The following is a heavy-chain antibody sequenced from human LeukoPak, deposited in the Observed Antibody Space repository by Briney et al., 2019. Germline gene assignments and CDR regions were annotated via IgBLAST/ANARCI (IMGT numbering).Heavy chain of an antibody. CDR1: GGSFSGYY. CDR2: INHSGST. Sequence: SETLSLTCAVYGGSFSGYYWSWIRQPPGKGLEWIGEINHSGSTNYNLSLKSRVTISVDTSKNQFSLKLSSVTAADTAVYYCARGQGDWNYIYYDYWGQGTLVTVSS. J-gene: IGHJ4*02. V-gene: IGHV4-34*01. D-gene: IGHD1-7*01. CDR3: ARGQGDWNYIYYDY.